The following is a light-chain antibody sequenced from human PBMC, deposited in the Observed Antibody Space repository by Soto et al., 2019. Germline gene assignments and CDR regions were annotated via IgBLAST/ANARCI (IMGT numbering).Light chain of an antibody. CDR1: QSVSSY. Sequence: EILMTQSPATVSSFLGERATLSCRASQSVSSYLHWYQQKPGKAPKLLIHDTFTRATGVPARFSGSGSGTEFTLTISSLQSEDSAVYYCQQYNNWPLTFGRGTKVDIK. CDR2: DTF. V-gene: IGKV3-15*01. J-gene: IGKJ3*01. CDR3: QQYNNWPLT.